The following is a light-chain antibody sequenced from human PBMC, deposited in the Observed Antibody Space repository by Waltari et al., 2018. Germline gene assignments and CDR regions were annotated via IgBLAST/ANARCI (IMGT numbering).Light chain of an antibody. CDR2: WAS. Sequence: DIVMTQSPDSLAVSLGERATINCKSSQSVLYNSNNKNYLAWYQQKPGRPPQLLIYWASTRESGGPDRFSGSGSGTDFTLTISSLQAEDVAVYYCQQYYSTITFGQGTRLEIK. V-gene: IGKV4-1*01. J-gene: IGKJ5*01. CDR1: QSVLYNSNNKNY. CDR3: QQYYSTIT.